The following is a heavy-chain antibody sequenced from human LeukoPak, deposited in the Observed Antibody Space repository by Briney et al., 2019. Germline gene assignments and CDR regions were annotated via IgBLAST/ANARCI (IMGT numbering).Heavy chain of an antibody. CDR2: INHSGST. CDR1: GGSFSHYY. V-gene: IGHV4-34*01. D-gene: IGHD5-18*01. Sequence: SETLSLTCAVYGGSFSHYYWSWIRQPPGKGLEWIGEINHSGSTNYNPSLKSRVTISVDTSKNQFTLKLSSVTAADTAVYYCARGRGYSYGYFDYWGQGTLVTVSS. J-gene: IGHJ4*02. CDR3: ARGRGYSYGYFDY.